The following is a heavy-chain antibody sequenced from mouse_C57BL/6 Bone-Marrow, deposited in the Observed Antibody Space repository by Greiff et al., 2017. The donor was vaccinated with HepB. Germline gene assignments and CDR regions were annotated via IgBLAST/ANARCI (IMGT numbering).Heavy chain of an antibody. D-gene: IGHD2-3*01. CDR3: ARHGWSWFAY. V-gene: IGHV5-6*01. J-gene: IGHJ3*01. Sequence: EVQLVESGGDLVKPGGSLKLSCAASGFTFSSYGMSWVRQTPDKRLEWVATISSGGSYTYYPDSVKGRFTISRDNAKNTLYLPMSSLKAEDTAMYYCARHGWSWFAYWGQGTLVTVSA. CDR2: ISSGGSYT. CDR1: GFTFSSYG.